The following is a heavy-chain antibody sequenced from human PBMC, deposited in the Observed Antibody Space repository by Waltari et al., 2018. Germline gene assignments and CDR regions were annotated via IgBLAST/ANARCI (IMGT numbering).Heavy chain of an antibody. Sequence: QVQLQESGPGLVKPSETLSLTCAVSGYSISSGYYWGWIRQPPGQGLAWIGSIYHSGSTYYNPSLKSRVTISVDTSKNQFSLKLSSVTAADTAVYYCARDPMITFGGVIVLPRYYFDYWGQGTLVTVSS. J-gene: IGHJ4*02. D-gene: IGHD3-16*02. CDR3: ARDPMITFGGVIVLPRYYFDY. CDR1: GYSISSGYY. V-gene: IGHV4-38-2*02. CDR2: IYHSGST.